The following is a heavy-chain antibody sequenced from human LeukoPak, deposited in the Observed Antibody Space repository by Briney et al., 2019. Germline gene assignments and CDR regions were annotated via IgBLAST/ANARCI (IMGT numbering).Heavy chain of an antibody. Sequence: SETLSLTCAVYGGSFSGYYWSWIRQPPGKGLEWIGEINHSGSTNYNPSLKSRVTISVDTSKNQFSLKLSSVTAADTAVYYCARDSGSSWYYYYYYGMDVWGQGTTVTVSS. CDR2: INHSGST. V-gene: IGHV4-34*01. CDR3: ARDSGSSWYYYYYYGMDV. J-gene: IGHJ6*02. CDR1: GGSFSGYY. D-gene: IGHD6-13*01.